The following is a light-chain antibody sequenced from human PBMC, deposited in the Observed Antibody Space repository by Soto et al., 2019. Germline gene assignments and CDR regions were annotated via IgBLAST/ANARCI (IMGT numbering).Light chain of an antibody. Sequence: EIMFRQSPGTLSLSPGERATLSCRASQSVNSRYLACYQQKAGQAPRLLIYGASSRATGIPDRFSGSGSGTDFTLTISRLEPEDCAGYYCQQYGSTPRTFGQGTKVDI. V-gene: IGKV3-20*01. CDR2: GAS. CDR1: QSVNSRY. CDR3: QQYGSTPRT. J-gene: IGKJ1*01.